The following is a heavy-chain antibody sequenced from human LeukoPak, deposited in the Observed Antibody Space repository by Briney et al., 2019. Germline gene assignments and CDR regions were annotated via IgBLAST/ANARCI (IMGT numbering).Heavy chain of an antibody. CDR1: GGTFSSYA. V-gene: IGHV1-69*13. CDR2: IIPIFGTA. CDR3: ASGAGGSYAKEPEPFDY. Sequence: GASVKVSCKASGGTFSSYAISWVRQAPGQGLEWMGGIIPIFGTANYAQKFQGRVTITADESTSTAYMELSSLRSEDTAVYYCASGAGGSYAKEPEPFDYWGQGTLVTVSS. J-gene: IGHJ4*02. D-gene: IGHD1-26*01.